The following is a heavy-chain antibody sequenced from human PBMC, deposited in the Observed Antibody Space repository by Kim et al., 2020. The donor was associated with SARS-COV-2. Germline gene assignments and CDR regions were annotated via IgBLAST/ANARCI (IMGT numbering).Heavy chain of an antibody. V-gene: IGHV4-34*01. D-gene: IGHD3-9*01. CDR2: INHSGST. J-gene: IGHJ4*02. Sequence: SETLSLTCAVYGGSFSGYYWSWIRQPPGKGLEWIGEINHSGSTNYNPSLKSRVTTSVDTSKNQFSLKLSSVTAADTAVYYCARESRYGIFDYWGQGTLVTVSS. CDR3: ARESRYGIFDY. CDR1: GGSFSGYY.